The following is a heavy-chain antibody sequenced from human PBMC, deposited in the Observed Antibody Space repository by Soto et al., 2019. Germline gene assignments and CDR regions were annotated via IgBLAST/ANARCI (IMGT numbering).Heavy chain of an antibody. CDR2: IWYDGSNK. CDR1: GFTFSSYG. J-gene: IGHJ6*02. Sequence: GGSLRLSCAASGFTFSSYGMHWVRQAPGKGLEWVAVIWYDGSNKYYADSVKGRFTISRDNSKNTLYLQMNSLRAEDTAVYYCARDLGDGPPSPYYYYYGMDVWGQGTTVTVSS. CDR3: ARDLGDGPPSPYYYYYGMDV. V-gene: IGHV3-33*01. D-gene: IGHD2-8*01.